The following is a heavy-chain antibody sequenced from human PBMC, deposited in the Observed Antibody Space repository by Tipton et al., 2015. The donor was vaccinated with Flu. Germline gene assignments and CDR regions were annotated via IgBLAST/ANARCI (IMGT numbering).Heavy chain of an antibody. Sequence: GLVKPSKTVSLTCAISGDSVSSNSAAWNWIRQSPSRGLEWLGRAYFRSKWFNDYAASVKGRISINVDTSKNQFSLQLSSVTPEDTAVYFCARDVYDQPFGELLPWYYYGMDVWGQGTTVTVS. V-gene: IGHV6-1*01. CDR1: GDSVSSNSAA. J-gene: IGHJ6*02. CDR3: ARDVYDQPFGELLPWYYYGMDV. D-gene: IGHD3-10*01. CDR2: AYFRSKWFN.